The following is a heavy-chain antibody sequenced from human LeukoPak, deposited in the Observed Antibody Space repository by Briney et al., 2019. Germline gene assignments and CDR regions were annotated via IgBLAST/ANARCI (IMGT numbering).Heavy chain of an antibody. J-gene: IGHJ6*03. CDR3: AKDGQDIVVVVAAANYYYHYMDV. V-gene: IGHV3-23*01. D-gene: IGHD2-15*01. CDR2: ISGSGGST. Sequence: GGTLRLSCAASGFTFSSYGMSWVRQAPGKGLEWVSAISGSGGSTYYADSVKGRFTISRDNSKNTLYLQMNSLRAEDTAVYYCAKDGQDIVVVVAAANYYYHYMDVWGKGTTVTISS. CDR1: GFTFSSYG.